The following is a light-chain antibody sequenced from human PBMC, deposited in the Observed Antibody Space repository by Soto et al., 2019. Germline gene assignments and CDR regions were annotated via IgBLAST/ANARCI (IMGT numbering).Light chain of an antibody. CDR3: QRYDNWPRT. V-gene: IGKV3-15*01. CDR2: HTS. CDR1: QSISVN. Sequence: EIVMTQSPAPLSVSPGVSATLSCRASQSISVNLAWYQQKPGLAPRLLIYHTSTRATGVPARFSGSGSGKEFSLTISSLKSEDSAVYYCQRYDNWPRTLGEGTKVDIK. J-gene: IGKJ4*01.